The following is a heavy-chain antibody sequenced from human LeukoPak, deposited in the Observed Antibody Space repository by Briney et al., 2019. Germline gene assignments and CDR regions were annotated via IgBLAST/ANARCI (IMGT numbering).Heavy chain of an antibody. Sequence: GGSLRLSCAAPGFTFSSYGMHWVRQAPGKGLEWVAVISYDGSNKYYADSVKGRFTISRDNSKNTLYLQMNSLRAEDTAVYYCATLVDWGQGTLVTVSS. D-gene: IGHD2-15*01. V-gene: IGHV3-30*03. CDR3: ATLVD. CDR2: ISYDGSNK. J-gene: IGHJ4*02. CDR1: GFTFSSYG.